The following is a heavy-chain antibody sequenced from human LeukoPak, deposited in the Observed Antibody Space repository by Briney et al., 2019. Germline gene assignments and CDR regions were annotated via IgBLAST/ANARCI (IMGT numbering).Heavy chain of an antibody. CDR3: AKDRNYDFTVDAFDV. D-gene: IGHD3-3*01. V-gene: IGHV3-23*01. CDR2: LSGSGGTT. J-gene: IGHJ3*01. Sequence: GGSLRLSCAASGFTFSSYWMSWVRQAPGKGLEWVSTLSGSGGTTYYADSVKGRFTISRDNSKNTLYLQMNSLRAEDTAVYYCAKDRNYDFTVDAFDVWGQGTMVTVSS. CDR1: GFTFSSYW.